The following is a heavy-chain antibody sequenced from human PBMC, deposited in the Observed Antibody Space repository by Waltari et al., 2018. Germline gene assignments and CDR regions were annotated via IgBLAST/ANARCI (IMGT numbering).Heavy chain of an antibody. CDR3: ARAIYYYYYYYMDV. CDR2: SYSGGST. J-gene: IGHJ6*03. V-gene: IGHV3-53*01. CDR1: GFTVSSNY. Sequence: EVQLVESGGGLIQPGGSLRLSCAASGFTVSSNYMSWVRQAPGKGVEGVSVSYSGGSTDYADAVKGRFTISRDNSKNTLYLQMNSLRAEYTAVYYCARAIYYYYYYYMDVWGKGTTVTVSS.